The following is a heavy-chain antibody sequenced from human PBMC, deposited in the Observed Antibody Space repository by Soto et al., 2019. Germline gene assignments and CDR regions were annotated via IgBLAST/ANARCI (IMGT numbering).Heavy chain of an antibody. V-gene: IGHV3-33*01. CDR3: VREDCSSHLCQSSEDFYYGMDV. D-gene: IGHD2-2*01. J-gene: IGHJ6*02. Sequence: QVQLVESGGGVVQPGRSLRLSCEASGFTFSNFGMHWVRQAPGRGLEWVANIWYDGVNRYYADSVRGRFTVSRDNSKNTLYLEMNSLRAEDTAVYFCVREDCSSHLCQSSEDFYYGMDVWRQGTTVTVSS. CDR1: GFTFSNFG. CDR2: IWYDGVNR.